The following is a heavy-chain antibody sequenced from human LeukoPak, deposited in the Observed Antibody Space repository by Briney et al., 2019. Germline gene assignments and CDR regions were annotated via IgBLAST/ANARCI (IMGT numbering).Heavy chain of an antibody. J-gene: IGHJ5*02. CDR2: INSDGSST. CDR3: ARVRAVADSNWFDP. CDR1: GFTFSSCW. D-gene: IGHD6-19*01. V-gene: IGHV3-74*01. Sequence: AGGSLRLSCAASGFTFSSCWMHWVRQAPGKGLVWVSRINSDGSSTSYADSVKGRFTISRDNAKNTLYLQMNSLRAEDTAVYYCARVRAVADSNWFDPWGQGTLVTVSS.